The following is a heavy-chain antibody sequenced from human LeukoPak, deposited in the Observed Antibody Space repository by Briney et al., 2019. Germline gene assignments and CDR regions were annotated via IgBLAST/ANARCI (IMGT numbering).Heavy chain of an antibody. V-gene: IGHV3-33*07. CDR1: GFNFFTYG. CDR3: ARDGGYGDHDY. Sequence: PGRPLRLLCPPPGFNFFTYGLYWVRQAPGKGLQWVAVIWYDGSSKYYADAVKGLFTNSSDNYKSTLSLQMNSLRAEDTAVYYCARDGGYGDHDYWGQGTLVTVSS. CDR2: IWYDGSSK. D-gene: IGHD4-17*01. J-gene: IGHJ4*02.